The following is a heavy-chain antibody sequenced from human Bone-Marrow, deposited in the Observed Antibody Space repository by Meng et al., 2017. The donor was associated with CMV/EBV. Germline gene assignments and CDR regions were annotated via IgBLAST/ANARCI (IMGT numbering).Heavy chain of an antibody. Sequence: SETLSLTCTVSGGSISSSSYYWGWIRQPPGKGLEWIGSIYYSGSTYYNPSLKSRVTISVDTSKNQFSLKLSSVTAADTAVYYCARLRGYSGYVDYWGQGTRVTVSS. J-gene: IGHJ4*02. V-gene: IGHV4-39*01. CDR1: GGSISSSSYY. CDR2: IYYSGST. CDR3: ARLRGYSGYVDY. D-gene: IGHD5-12*01.